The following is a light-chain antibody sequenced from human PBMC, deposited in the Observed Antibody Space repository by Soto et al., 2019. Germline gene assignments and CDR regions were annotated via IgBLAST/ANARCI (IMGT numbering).Light chain of an antibody. J-gene: IGKJ2*01. CDR3: QQYNNWPPYT. CDR2: DAS. V-gene: IGKV3-15*01. CDR1: QDISSH. Sequence: IVMTQSPATLSVTLGERATLSCRASQDISSHLAWYQQKPGQAPRLLIYDASTRATGIPARFSGSGSETEFTLTISSLQSEDFAVYYCQQYNNWPPYTFGQGTKLEIK.